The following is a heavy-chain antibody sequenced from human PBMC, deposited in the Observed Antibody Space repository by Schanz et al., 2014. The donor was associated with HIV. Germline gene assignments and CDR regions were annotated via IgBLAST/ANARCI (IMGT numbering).Heavy chain of an antibody. V-gene: IGHV3-11*04. CDR3: ATAAVTDYSDN. CDR1: GFIFSNFH. J-gene: IGHJ4*02. Sequence: QMQLVESGGGLVKPGGSLRLSCAASGFIFSNFHMSWIRQTPGKGLEWVSYISGSGNTIYYADSVKGRFTISRDNAKNTLYLEMNSLRPEDTAVYYCATAAVTDYSDNWGQGTLVTVSS. CDR2: ISGSGNTI. D-gene: IGHD4-17*01.